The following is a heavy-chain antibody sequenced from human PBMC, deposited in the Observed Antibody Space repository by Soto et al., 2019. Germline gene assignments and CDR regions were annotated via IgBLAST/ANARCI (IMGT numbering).Heavy chain of an antibody. J-gene: IGHJ6*02. D-gene: IGHD6-13*01. CDR1: GGSISSYY. CDR2: IYYSGST. CDR3: ASQGYSSSWYGRDYYYGMDV. Sequence: SETLSLTCTVSGGSISSYYWSWIRRPPGKGRGRIRYIYYSGSTNYNPSLKSRVTISVDTSKNQFSLKLSSVTAADTAVYYCASQGYSSSWYGRDYYYGMDVWGQGTTVTVSS. V-gene: IGHV4-59*08.